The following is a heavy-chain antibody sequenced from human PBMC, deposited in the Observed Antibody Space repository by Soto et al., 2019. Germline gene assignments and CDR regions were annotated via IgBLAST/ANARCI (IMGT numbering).Heavy chain of an antibody. J-gene: IGHJ4*02. D-gene: IGHD4-17*01. CDR3: ATPTVTHAPGFDY. CDR1: GGSFSGYY. Sequence: SETLSLTCAVYGGSFSGYYWSWIRQPPGKGLEWIGEINHSGSTNYNPSLKSRVTISVDTSKNQFSLKLSSVTAADTAVYYCATPTVTHAPGFDYWRQGTLVTVSS. CDR2: INHSGST. V-gene: IGHV4-34*01.